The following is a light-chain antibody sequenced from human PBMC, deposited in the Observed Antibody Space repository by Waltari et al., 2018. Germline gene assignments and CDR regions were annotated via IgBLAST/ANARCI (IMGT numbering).Light chain of an antibody. Sequence: EIEMTQSPAIMSVSPGERVTLSCRASQKISNNFAWYQQKPGQAPRLLSYGPTTRASGIPGRFRGSGSGTESTLTIDGLQSEDFAVYYCLQYNDWPPLFTFCPGTKVEIK. CDR3: LQYNDWPPLFT. V-gene: IGKV3-15*01. CDR2: GPT. CDR1: QKISNN. J-gene: IGKJ3*01.